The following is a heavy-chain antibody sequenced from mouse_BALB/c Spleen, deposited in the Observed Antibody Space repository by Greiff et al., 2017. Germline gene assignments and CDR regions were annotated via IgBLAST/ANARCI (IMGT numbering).Heavy chain of an antibody. J-gene: IGHJ4*01. V-gene: IGHV1-7*01. D-gene: IGHD2-12*01. Sequence: QVQLKQSGAELAKPGASVKMSCKASGYTFTSYWMHWVKQRPGQGLEWIGYINPSTGYTEYNQKFKDKATLTADKSSSTAYMQLSSLTSEDSAVYYCARLDVTTGYAMDYWGQGTSVTVSS. CDR3: ARLDVTTGYAMDY. CDR2: INPSTGYT. CDR1: GYTFTSYW.